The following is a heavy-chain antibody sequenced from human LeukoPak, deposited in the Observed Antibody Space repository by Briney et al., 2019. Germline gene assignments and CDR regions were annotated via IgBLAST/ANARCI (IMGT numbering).Heavy chain of an antibody. Sequence: PGGSLRLSCAASGFTFSSYSMNWVRQAPGKGLEWVSSISSSSYIYYADSVKGRFTISRDNAKNSLYLQMNSLRAEDTAVYYCARDRVAAADMYYYGMGVWGQGTTVTVSS. CDR3: ARDRVAAADMYYYGMGV. CDR1: GFTFSSYS. D-gene: IGHD6-13*01. J-gene: IGHJ6*02. CDR2: ISSSSYI. V-gene: IGHV3-21*01.